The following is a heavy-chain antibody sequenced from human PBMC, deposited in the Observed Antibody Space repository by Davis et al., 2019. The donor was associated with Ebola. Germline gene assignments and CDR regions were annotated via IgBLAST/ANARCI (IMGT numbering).Heavy chain of an antibody. Sequence: PSETLSLTCTVSGGSINTGDYYWSWIRQHPGEGLEWIAYINYSGTAYYNPSLETRVTMSLDTSKNQFSLKVTSVTAADTAVYYCARENSGFDIWGQGTMVTVSS. CDR2: INYSGTA. J-gene: IGHJ3*02. CDR3: ARENSGFDI. CDR1: GGSINTGDYY. D-gene: IGHD1-26*01. V-gene: IGHV4-31*03.